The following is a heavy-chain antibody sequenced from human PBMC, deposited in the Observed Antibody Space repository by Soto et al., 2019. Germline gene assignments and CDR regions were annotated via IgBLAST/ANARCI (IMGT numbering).Heavy chain of an antibody. Sequence: GGSLRLSCSASGFTFSSYAMHWFRQAPGKGLEYVSSISTNGGSTHYADSVKGRFTISRDNSKNTQYLQMSSLRADDTAVYYCVKGEYYYDSSGYYPFDYWGQGTVVTVSS. CDR1: GFTFSSYA. CDR2: ISTNGGST. V-gene: IGHV3-64D*06. D-gene: IGHD3-22*01. CDR3: VKGEYYYDSSGYYPFDY. J-gene: IGHJ4*02.